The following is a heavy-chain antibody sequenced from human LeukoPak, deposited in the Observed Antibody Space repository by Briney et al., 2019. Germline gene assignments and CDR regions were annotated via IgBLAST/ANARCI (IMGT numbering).Heavy chain of an antibody. V-gene: IGHV1-69*13. Sequence: ASVEVSCKASGGSFSTYAISWVRQAPGQGLEWMGGIIPIFGAPNHAQKFQGRVTITADESTSTAYMELSSLRSEDTAVYFCARDVAYYYGSGTYDGHDAFDIWGQGTMVTVSS. CDR3: ARDVAYYYGSGTYDGHDAFDI. J-gene: IGHJ3*02. CDR1: GGSFSTYA. D-gene: IGHD3-10*01. CDR2: IIPIFGAP.